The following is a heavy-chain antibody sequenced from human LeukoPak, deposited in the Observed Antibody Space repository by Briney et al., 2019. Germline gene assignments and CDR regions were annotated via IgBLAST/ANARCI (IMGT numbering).Heavy chain of an antibody. V-gene: IGHV3-21*01. CDR2: SSSSSSYI. J-gene: IGHJ4*02. D-gene: IGHD6-13*01. CDR3: ARDRESSSWFDY. Sequence: GGSLRLSCAASGFTFSRYSMNWVRQAPGKGLEWVSSSSSSSSYIYYADSVKGRFTISRDNAKNSLYLQMNSLRAEDTAVYYCARDRESSSWFDYWGQGTLVTVSS. CDR1: GFTFSRYS.